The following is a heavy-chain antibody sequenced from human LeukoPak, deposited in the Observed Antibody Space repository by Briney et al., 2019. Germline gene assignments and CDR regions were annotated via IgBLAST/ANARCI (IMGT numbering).Heavy chain of an antibody. J-gene: IGHJ3*01. V-gene: IGHV3-23*01. D-gene: IGHD3-10*01. Sequence: GGSLRLSCAASGFTFSDYGMSWVRQAPGKGLERVSAISHSGDRTYYADSVKGRFTISRDNSKNILYLQMNGLRAEDTALYYCAKVVGIWIGEMFDAFDVWGHGTMVAVSS. CDR3: AKVVGIWIGEMFDAFDV. CDR1: GFTFSDYG. CDR2: ISHSGDRT.